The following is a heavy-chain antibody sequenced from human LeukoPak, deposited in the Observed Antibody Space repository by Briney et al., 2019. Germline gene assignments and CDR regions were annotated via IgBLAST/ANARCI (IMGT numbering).Heavy chain of an antibody. CDR3: ARLDYDILTGYYDYFDY. D-gene: IGHD3-9*01. J-gene: IGHJ4*02. CDR2: INHSGST. CDR1: GGSFSGYY. Sequence: SETLSLTCAVYGGSFSGYYWSWIRQPPGKGLERIGEINHSGSTNYNPSLKSRVTISVDTSKNQFSLKLSSVTAADTAVYYCARLDYDILTGYYDYFDYWGQGTLVTVSS. V-gene: IGHV4-34*01.